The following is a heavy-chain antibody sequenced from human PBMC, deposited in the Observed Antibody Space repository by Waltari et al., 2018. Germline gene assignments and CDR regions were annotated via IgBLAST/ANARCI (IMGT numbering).Heavy chain of an antibody. J-gene: IGHJ5*02. CDR2: IYDSGST. Sequence: HLQLQESGPGLVKPSETLSLTCTVSDASISTSRDSWGWVRQPPGQGLEWIGHIYDSGSTYYNPSLKSRLVISVDTSKNHFSLRLSSVTAADTAVYYCARRAGSSASRWFDPWGQGILVTVSS. V-gene: IGHV4-39*02. D-gene: IGHD6-6*01. CDR1: DASISTSRDS. CDR3: ARRAGSSASRWFDP.